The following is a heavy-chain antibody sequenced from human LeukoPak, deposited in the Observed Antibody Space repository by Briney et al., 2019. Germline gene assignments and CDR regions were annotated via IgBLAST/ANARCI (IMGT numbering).Heavy chain of an antibody. D-gene: IGHD3-10*01. CDR3: AKGHDYYGSGNYLDY. V-gene: IGHV3-9*01. CDR1: GFTFDDYA. Sequence: GGSLRLSCAASGFTFDDYAMHWVRQAPGRGLEWVSGISWNSGNIGYADSVKGRFTISRDNAKNSLYLQMNSLRAEDTALYYCAKGHDYYGSGNYLDYWGQGTLVTVSS. CDR2: ISWNSGNI. J-gene: IGHJ4*02.